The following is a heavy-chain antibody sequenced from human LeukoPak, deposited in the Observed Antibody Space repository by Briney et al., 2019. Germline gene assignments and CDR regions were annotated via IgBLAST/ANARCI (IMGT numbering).Heavy chain of an antibody. J-gene: IGHJ4*02. Sequence: GGSLRLSCAASGFTFSSYGMHWVRQAPGKGLEWVAVISYDGSNKYYADSVKGRFTISRDNAKNSLYLQMNSLRAEDTAVYYCAGPGEAQGGYWGQGTLVTVSS. CDR3: AGPGEAQGGY. D-gene: IGHD1-1*01. V-gene: IGHV3-30*03. CDR1: GFTFSSYG. CDR2: ISYDGSNK.